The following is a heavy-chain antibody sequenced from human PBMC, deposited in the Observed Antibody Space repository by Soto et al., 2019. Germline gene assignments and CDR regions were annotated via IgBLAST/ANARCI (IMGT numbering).Heavy chain of an antibody. D-gene: IGHD2-15*01. Sequence: SETLSLTCTVSGGSISSYYWSWIRQPPGKGLEWIGYIYYSGSTSYNPSLKSRVTISVDTSKNQFSLKLSSVTAADTAVYYCARVYCSGGSCYSHFDYWGQGTLVTVSS. CDR3: ARVYCSGGSCYSHFDY. CDR1: GGSISSYY. J-gene: IGHJ4*02. V-gene: IGHV4-59*08. CDR2: IYYSGST.